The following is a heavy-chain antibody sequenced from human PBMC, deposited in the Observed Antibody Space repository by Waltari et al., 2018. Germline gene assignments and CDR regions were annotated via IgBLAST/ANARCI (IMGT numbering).Heavy chain of an antibody. Sequence: GQLVETGGGFIQPGGSLRLPFAASGFTVSSSYIPWVRQAPGKGLEWVSVIYRGGSTFYADPVKGRFTISRDDSKNTLYLQMSNLRAEDTAVYYCARDHGVSYLEGALDIWGQGTMVTVSS. D-gene: IGHD1-26*01. CDR3: ARDHGVSYLEGALDI. V-gene: IGHV3-53*02. CDR2: IYRGGST. J-gene: IGHJ3*02. CDR1: GFTVSSSY.